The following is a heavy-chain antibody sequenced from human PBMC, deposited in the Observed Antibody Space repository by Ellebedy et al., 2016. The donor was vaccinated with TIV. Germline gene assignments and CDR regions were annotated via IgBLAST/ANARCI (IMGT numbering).Heavy chain of an antibody. D-gene: IGHD3-10*01. CDR1: GDSVSSKSAA. J-gene: IGHJ4*02. V-gene: IGHV6-1*01. CDR2: TYYRSKWYN. Sequence: LRLSCAISGDSVSSKSAAWNWIRQSPSRGLEWLGRTYYRSKWYNDYAVFVKSRITINPDTSKNHFSLQLNSVTPEDTAVYYCARDRGLEMRLDYWGQGTLVTVSS. CDR3: ARDRGLEMRLDY.